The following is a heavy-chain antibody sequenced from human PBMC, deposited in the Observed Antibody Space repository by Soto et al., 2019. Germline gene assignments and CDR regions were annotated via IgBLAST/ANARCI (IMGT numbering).Heavy chain of an antibody. V-gene: IGHV3-74*01. D-gene: IGHD3-16*01. CDR2: INSDGSGT. CDR3: TSSIPGYSYADT. Sequence: EVQLVESGGGLVQPGGSLRLSCAASGFTFTSYWMHWVRQAPGKGLVWVSRINSDGSGTVYVDSVKGRFTISRDNAKNAPYLQMNSLRAEGTGVYYCTSSIPGYSYADTWGQGTLVAVSS. CDR1: GFTFTSYW. J-gene: IGHJ5*02.